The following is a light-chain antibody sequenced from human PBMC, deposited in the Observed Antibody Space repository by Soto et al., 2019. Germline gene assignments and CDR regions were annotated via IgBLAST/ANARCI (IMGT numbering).Light chain of an antibody. CDR2: DAS. Sequence: DIQMNQSASTVSATVGDSVTITCRASQSISRWLAWYQQKPGKAPKILISDASSLESGVPSRFSGSGSERDFTLTISRLEPEDFAVYYCQQYGSSPWPFGQ. J-gene: IGKJ1*01. CDR1: QSISRW. CDR3: QQYGSSPWP. V-gene: IGKV1-5*01.